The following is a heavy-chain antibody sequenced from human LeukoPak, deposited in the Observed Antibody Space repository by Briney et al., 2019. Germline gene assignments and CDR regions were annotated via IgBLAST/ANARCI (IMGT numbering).Heavy chain of an antibody. Sequence: GGSLRLSCAASGFTFSTYWMSWVRQAPGRGLEWVANIKHDGSEKFYVDSVRGRFTISRDNAKNSLYLQLNSLRTEDTALYYCARITGIEAAGDYWGQGTLVTVSS. J-gene: IGHJ4*02. CDR1: GFTFSTYW. CDR3: ARITGIEAAGDY. V-gene: IGHV3-7*04. D-gene: IGHD6-13*01. CDR2: IKHDGSEK.